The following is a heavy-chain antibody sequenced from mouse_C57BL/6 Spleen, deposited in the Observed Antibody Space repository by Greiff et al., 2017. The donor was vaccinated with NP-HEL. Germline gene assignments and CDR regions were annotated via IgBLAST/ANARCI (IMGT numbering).Heavy chain of an antibody. V-gene: IGHV2-9-1*01. CDR2: LWPGGGT. J-gene: IGHJ4*01. CDR3: ARRERGNWAMDY. Sequence: VMLVESGPGLVAPSPCLSLSCTVSGFSFTSYAISWVRQPPGKGLEWLGVLWPGGGTNYYSALKSSLSISKDNSKSQVFLKMNSLRTDDTARYYCARRERGNWAMDYWGQGTSVTVSS. D-gene: IGHD2-1*01. CDR1: GFSFTSYA.